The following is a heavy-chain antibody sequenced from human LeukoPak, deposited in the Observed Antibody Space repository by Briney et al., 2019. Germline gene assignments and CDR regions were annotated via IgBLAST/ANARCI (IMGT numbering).Heavy chain of an antibody. CDR3: ARQLGGSSSWYMDY. Sequence: GESLMISCKASGYSFTSYWIAWVRQMPGKGLEWMGIIYPGDSDTRYSPSFQGQVCISADKSISTAYLQWSSLKASDTAMYYCARQLGGSSSWYMDYWGQGTLVTVSS. V-gene: IGHV5-51*01. D-gene: IGHD6-13*01. CDR1: GYSFTSYW. CDR2: IYPGDSDT. J-gene: IGHJ4*02.